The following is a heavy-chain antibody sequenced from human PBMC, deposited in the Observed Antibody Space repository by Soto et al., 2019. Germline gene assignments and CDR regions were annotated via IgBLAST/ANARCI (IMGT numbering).Heavy chain of an antibody. CDR2: INPNSGAT. CDR1: GYTFTGYF. D-gene: IGHD1-1*01. V-gene: IGHV1-2*02. CDR3: ASGGGTTPAPLP. Sequence: ASVKVSCKASGYTFTGYFIHWVRQAPGQGLEWMGWINPNSGATKYAQKFQGRVTMTRDTSINTAHMELSSLRSDDTAVYYCASGGGTTPAPLPWGQGTLVTVSS. J-gene: IGHJ5*02.